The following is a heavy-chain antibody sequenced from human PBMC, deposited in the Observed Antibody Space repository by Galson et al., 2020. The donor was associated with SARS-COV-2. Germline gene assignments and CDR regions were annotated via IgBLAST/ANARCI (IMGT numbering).Heavy chain of an antibody. CDR1: GGSISSSSYY. CDR2: IYYSGST. Sequence: SQTLSLTCTVSGGSISSSSYYWGWIRQPPGKGLEWIGSIYYSGSTYYNPSLKSRVTISVDTSKNQFSLKLSSVTAADTAVYYCAREDETGIAVGFQHWGQGTLVTVSS. J-gene: IGHJ1*01. CDR3: AREDETGIAVGFQH. D-gene: IGHD6-19*01. V-gene: IGHV4-39*07.